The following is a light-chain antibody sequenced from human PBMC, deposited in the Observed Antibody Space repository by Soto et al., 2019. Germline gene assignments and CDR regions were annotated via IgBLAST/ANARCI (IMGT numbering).Light chain of an antibody. CDR2: GAS. V-gene: IGKV3-15*01. Sequence: EIVMTQSPATLSVSPGERATLSCRASQSISTNLAWYQQKPGQAPRLLIFGASTRATGIPASFSGSGSGAEFTLTIYSLQSEDFAIYYCQQYNNWPYTFGQGTKLEIK. CDR1: QSISTN. CDR3: QQYNNWPYT. J-gene: IGKJ2*01.